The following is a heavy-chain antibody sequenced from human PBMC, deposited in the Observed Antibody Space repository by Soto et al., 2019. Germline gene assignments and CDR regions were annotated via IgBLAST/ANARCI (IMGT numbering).Heavy chain of an antibody. Sequence: ASVKVSCKASGYTFTSYGISWVRQAPGQGLEWMGWISAYNGNTNYAQKLQGRVTMTTDTSTSTAYMELRSLRSDDTAVYYCARGPHSSGTYYYYGMDVWGQGTTVTVSS. V-gene: IGHV1-18*04. D-gene: IGHD6-19*01. CDR2: ISAYNGNT. CDR1: GYTFTSYG. J-gene: IGHJ6*02. CDR3: ARGPHSSGTYYYYGMDV.